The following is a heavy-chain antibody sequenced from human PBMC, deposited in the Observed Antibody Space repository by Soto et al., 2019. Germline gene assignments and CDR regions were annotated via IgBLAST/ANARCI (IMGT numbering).Heavy chain of an antibody. J-gene: IGHJ6*02. CDR3: ARDLSGGNYYYHGLDV. Sequence: SLRLSCAASGFTFSSYSMNWVRQAPGKGLEWVSSISSSSSYIYYADSLKGRFTISRDNAKNTLFLQINSLRAEDTAVYYCARDLSGGNYYYHGLDVWGQGTTVTVSS. D-gene: IGHD1-26*01. CDR1: GFTFSSYS. CDR2: ISSSSSYI. V-gene: IGHV3-21*01.